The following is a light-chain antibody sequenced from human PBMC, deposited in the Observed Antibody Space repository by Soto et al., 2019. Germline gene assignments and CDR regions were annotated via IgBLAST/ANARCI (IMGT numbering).Light chain of an antibody. CDR1: QSISSW. CDR2: KAS. Sequence: DIQMTQSPSTLSASVGARVTITCRASQSISSWLAWYQQKPGKAPKLLTYKASSLESGVPATFSGSGSGTEFTLTISSLQPDDFATDYCKQYNSYSWTFGQGTKVEIK. J-gene: IGKJ1*01. CDR3: KQYNSYSWT. V-gene: IGKV1-5*03.